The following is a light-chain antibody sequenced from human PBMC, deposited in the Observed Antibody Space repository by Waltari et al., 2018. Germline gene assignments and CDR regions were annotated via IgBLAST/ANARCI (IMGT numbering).Light chain of an antibody. V-gene: IGLV3-21*02. CDR2: DDI. Sequence: SSVLTQPPSVSVAPGQTARITCGGNNIGPKSVHWYQQKAGQAPVLVVYDDIDRPSGIPGRFSGATAGTPAALTISSVEAGDEADYYCQVWDSSSDSYVFGTGTKVTVL. CDR1: NIGPKS. J-gene: IGLJ1*01. CDR3: QVWDSSSDSYV.